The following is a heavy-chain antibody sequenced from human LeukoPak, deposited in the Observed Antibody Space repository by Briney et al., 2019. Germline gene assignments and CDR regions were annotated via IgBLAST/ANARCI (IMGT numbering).Heavy chain of an antibody. V-gene: IGHV4-34*01. CDR2: INHSGST. Sequence: SETLSLTCAVYGGSFSGYYWSWIRQPPGKGLEWIGEINHSGSTNYNPSLKSRVTISVDTSKNQFSLKLSSVTAADTAVYYCARGRHYYDGVSRAFDIWGQGTMVTVSS. D-gene: IGHD3-22*01. CDR1: GGSFSGYY. J-gene: IGHJ3*02. CDR3: ARGRHYYDGVSRAFDI.